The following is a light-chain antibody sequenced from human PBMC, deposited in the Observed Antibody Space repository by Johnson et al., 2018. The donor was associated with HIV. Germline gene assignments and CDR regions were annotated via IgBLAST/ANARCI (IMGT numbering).Light chain of an antibody. CDR1: SSNIGNNY. Sequence: QSVLTQPPSVSAAPGQKVTISCSGSSSNIGNNYVSWYQQVPRTAPKLLIYDNNKRPSGTPDRFSGSKSGTSATLGITGLQTGDEADYYCGTWDSSLSAGGGFGTGTQVTVL. J-gene: IGLJ1*01. CDR3: GTWDSSLSAGGG. V-gene: IGLV1-51*01. CDR2: DNN.